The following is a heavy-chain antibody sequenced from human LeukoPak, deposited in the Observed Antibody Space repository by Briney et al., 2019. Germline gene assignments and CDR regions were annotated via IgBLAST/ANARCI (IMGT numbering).Heavy chain of an antibody. CDR1: GFTFSSYA. Sequence: GGSLRLSCAASGFTFSSYAMSWVRQAPGKGLEWVSAISGSGGSTYYADSVKGRFTISRDNSKNTLYLQMNSLRAEDTAVYYCAKGQRAGYSSGWFGGYWGQGTLVTVSS. CDR2: ISGSGGST. J-gene: IGHJ4*02. CDR3: AKGQRAGYSSGWFGGY. V-gene: IGHV3-23*01. D-gene: IGHD6-19*01.